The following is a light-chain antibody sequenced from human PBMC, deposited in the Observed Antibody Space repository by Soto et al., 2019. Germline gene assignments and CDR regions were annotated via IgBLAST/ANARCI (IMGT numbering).Light chain of an antibody. Sequence: QSALTQPPSVSGSPGQSVTISCTGTSSDVGSYNRVSWYQQPPGTAPKLMIYEVSNRPSGVPDRFSGSKSGNTASLTISGLQAEDEADYYCSSYTSSSTPWVFGGGTKLTV. V-gene: IGLV2-18*02. CDR3: SSYTSSSTPWV. CDR2: EVS. CDR1: SSDVGSYNR. J-gene: IGLJ3*02.